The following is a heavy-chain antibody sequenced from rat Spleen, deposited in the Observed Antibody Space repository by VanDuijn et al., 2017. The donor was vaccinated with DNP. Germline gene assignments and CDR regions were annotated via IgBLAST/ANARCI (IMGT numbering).Heavy chain of an antibody. CDR2: INKDSRTI. D-gene: IGHD1-1*01. V-gene: IGHV4-2*01. J-gene: IGHJ4*01. CDR3: VREDKGVNA. Sequence: EVKLVESGGGLVQPGRSLKLSCAASGFNFNDYWMGWVRQAPGEGLERIGEINKDSRTIKYSPSVKDKFTISRDNVQNTLYLQMSKLGSEDTAIYYCVREDKGVNAWGQGASVTVSS. CDR1: GFNFNDYW.